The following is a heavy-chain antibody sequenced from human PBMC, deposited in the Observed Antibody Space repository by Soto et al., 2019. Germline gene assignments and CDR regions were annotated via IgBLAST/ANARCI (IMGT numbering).Heavy chain of an antibody. D-gene: IGHD2-8*01. V-gene: IGHV5-10-1*01. Sequence: PXGSLKISCQASGYTFSAFWITWVRQMPGKGLEWMATIDPRDSYSNYSLSFQGHVTTSADKSIGSAYLHWSTLEASDTAIYYCARLSTGFCTKNTCQHYFGMDVWGQGTTVTASS. CDR3: ARLSTGFCTKNTCQHYFGMDV. CDR1: GYTFSAFW. J-gene: IGHJ6*02. CDR2: IDPRDSYS.